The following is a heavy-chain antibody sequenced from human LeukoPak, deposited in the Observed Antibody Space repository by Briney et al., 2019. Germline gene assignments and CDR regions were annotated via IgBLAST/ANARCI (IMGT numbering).Heavy chain of an antibody. CDR2: ISSSSSYI. D-gene: IGHD5-18*01. CDR3: AREKWIQLSVDAFDI. J-gene: IGHJ3*02. CDR1: GFTFSSYS. Sequence: PGRSLRLSCAASGFTFSSYSMNWVRQAPGKGLEWVSSISSSSSYIYYADSVKGRFTISRDNAKNSLYLQMNSLRAEDTAVYYCAREKWIQLSVDAFDIWGQGTMVTVSS. V-gene: IGHV3-21*01.